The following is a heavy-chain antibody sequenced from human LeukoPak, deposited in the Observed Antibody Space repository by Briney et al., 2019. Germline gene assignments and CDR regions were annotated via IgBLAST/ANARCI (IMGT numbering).Heavy chain of an antibody. CDR2: INPNSGGT. D-gene: IGHD3-22*01. Sequence: ASVKVSCKASGYTFTDNSMHWVRQAPGRGLEWMGGINPNSGGTNYAQKFQGRVTMTRDTSISTAYMELSRLRSDDTAVYYCARASGWGYDSSGYYYFNYWGQGTLVTVSS. J-gene: IGHJ4*02. V-gene: IGHV1-2*02. CDR3: ARASGWGYDSSGYYYFNY. CDR1: GYTFTDNS.